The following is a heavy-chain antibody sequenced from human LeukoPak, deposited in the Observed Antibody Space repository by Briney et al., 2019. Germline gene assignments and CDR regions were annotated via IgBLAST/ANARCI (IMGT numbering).Heavy chain of an antibody. J-gene: IGHJ4*02. CDR1: GYTFTSYD. CDR3: ARSYCSSISCRFDY. CDR2: VSPNSGNT. D-gene: IGHD2-2*01. V-gene: IGHV1-8*01. Sequence: ASVKVSCKASGYTFTSYDINWVRQATGQGLEWMGWVSPNSGNTGYAQKLQGRVTMTRNTSISTAYMELSSLRSEDTAVYYCARSYCSSISCRFDYWGQGTLVTVSS.